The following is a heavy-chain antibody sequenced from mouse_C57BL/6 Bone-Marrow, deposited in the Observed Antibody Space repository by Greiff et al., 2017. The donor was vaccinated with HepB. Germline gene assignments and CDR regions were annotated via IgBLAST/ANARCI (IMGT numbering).Heavy chain of an antibody. Sequence: EVQGVESGEGLVKPGGSLKLSCAASGFTFSSYAMSWVRQTPEKRLEWVAYISSGGDYIYYADTVKGRFTISRDNARNTLYLQMSSLKSEDTAMYYCTRDPPYYYGSSRAWFAYWGQGTLVTVSA. CDR1: GFTFSSYA. V-gene: IGHV5-9-1*02. D-gene: IGHD1-1*01. CDR3: TRDPPYYYGSSRAWFAY. J-gene: IGHJ3*01. CDR2: ISSGGDYI.